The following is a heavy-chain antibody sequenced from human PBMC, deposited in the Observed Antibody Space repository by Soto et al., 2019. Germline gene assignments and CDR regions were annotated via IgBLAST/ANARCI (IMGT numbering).Heavy chain of an antibody. J-gene: IGHJ2*01. D-gene: IGHD3-10*01. CDR3: AKNTVRGHWYFDL. Sequence: QVQLVESGGGVVQPGKSLRLSCAASGIAFSGCGMFWVRQTPGKGLEWVAAISSDGSQKYYADSVKGRFTISRDNSKNTLYVRMNGLTTEDTSVYYCAKNTVRGHWYFDLWGRGTLVTVSS. CDR1: GIAFSGCG. CDR2: ISSDGSQK. V-gene: IGHV3-30*18.